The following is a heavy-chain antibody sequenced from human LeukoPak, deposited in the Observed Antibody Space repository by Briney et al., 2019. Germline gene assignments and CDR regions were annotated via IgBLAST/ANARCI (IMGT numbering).Heavy chain of an antibody. V-gene: IGHV1-46*01. J-gene: IGHJ4*02. Sequence: GASVKVSCKASGYTFTGYYIHWVRQAPGQGLEWMGIITPSGDSTRYAQKFQGRVTMTRDTSTTTVYMELSSLRSEDTAVYYCARAGFGESELAADYWGQGTLVTVSS. CDR1: GYTFTGYY. CDR3: ARAGFGESELAADY. D-gene: IGHD3-10*01. CDR2: ITPSGDST.